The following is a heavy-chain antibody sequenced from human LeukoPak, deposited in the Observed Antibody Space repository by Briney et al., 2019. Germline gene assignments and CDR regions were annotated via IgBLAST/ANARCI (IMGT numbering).Heavy chain of an antibody. J-gene: IGHJ4*02. Sequence: GWSLRLSCEASGFSMNVYWMSWVRRAPGKGLEWGGNIKQDGSERNYGDSVKGRCTISRDNAKKSLYLQINSLRAEATAVYYCARDWGAYYHFFDYWGQGTLVTVSS. D-gene: IGHD3-22*01. CDR3: ARDWGAYYHFFDY. CDR2: IKQDGSER. V-gene: IGHV3-7*01. CDR1: GFSMNVYW.